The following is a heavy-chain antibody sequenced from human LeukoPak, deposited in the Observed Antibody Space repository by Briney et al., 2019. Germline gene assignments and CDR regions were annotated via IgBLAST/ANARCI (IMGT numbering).Heavy chain of an antibody. CDR2: INPSGGST. CDR3: ARPFRSGSYYFDY. J-gene: IGHJ4*02. Sequence: GASVKVSCKASGYTYTCYYMHWVRQAPGQGLEWMGIINPSGGSTSYAQKFQGRVTMTRDMSTSTVYMELSSLRSEDTAVYFFARPFRSGSYYFDYWGQGTLVTVSS. CDR1: GYTYTCYY. D-gene: IGHD1-26*01. V-gene: IGHV1-46*01.